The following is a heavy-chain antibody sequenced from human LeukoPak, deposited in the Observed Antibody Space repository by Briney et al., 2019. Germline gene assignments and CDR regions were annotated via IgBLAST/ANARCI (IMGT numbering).Heavy chain of an antibody. Sequence: SVNLSCKASGYTFTSYAMNWVRQAPGQRLEWMGWINTNTGNPTYAQGSTGQFVFSLDTSVSTAYLQISSLKAEDTAVYYCASRPRYYYGSGSYYNENYYYYMDVWGKGTTVTVSS. J-gene: IGHJ6*03. D-gene: IGHD3-10*01. CDR2: INTNTGNP. CDR3: ASRPRYYYGSGSYYNENYYYYMDV. CDR1: GYTFTSYA. V-gene: IGHV7-4-1*02.